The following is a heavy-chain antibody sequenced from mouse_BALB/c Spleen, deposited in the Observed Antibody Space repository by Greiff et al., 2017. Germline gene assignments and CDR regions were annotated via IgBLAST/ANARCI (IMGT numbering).Heavy chain of an antibody. CDR2: IDPYNGGT. Sequence: EVKLQESGPELVKPGASVKVSCKASGYAFTSYNMYWVKQSHGKSLEWIGYIDPYNGGTSYNQKFKGKATLTVDKSSSTAYMHLNSLTSEDSAVYYCAIGRSNWAWFAYWGQGTLVTVSA. CDR3: AIGRSNWAWFAY. V-gene: IGHV1S135*01. D-gene: IGHD4-1*01. J-gene: IGHJ3*01. CDR1: GYAFTSYN.